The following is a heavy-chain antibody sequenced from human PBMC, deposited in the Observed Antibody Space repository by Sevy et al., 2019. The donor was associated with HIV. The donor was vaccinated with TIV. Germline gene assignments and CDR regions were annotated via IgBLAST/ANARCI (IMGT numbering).Heavy chain of an antibody. CDR1: GFTFSSYG. D-gene: IGHD2-15*01. CDR3: ARGGDIVVVVAATSHYYGMDV. CDR2: IWYDGSNK. Sequence: GGSLRLSCAASGFTFSSYGMHWVRQAPGKGLEWVAVIWYDGSNKYYADSVKGRFTISRDNSKNMLYLQMNSLRAEDTAVYYCARGGDIVVVVAATSHYYGMDVWGQRTTVTVSS. V-gene: IGHV3-33*01. J-gene: IGHJ6*02.